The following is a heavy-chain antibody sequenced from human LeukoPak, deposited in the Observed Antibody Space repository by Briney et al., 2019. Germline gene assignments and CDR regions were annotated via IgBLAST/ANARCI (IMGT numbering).Heavy chain of an antibody. V-gene: IGHV3-21*01. Sequence: GGSLRLSCAASGFTFSSYSMHWVRQAPGKGLEWVSSISSSSSNIYYADSVKGRFTISRDNAKNSLYLQMNSLRAEDTAVYYCARLTTVTTPSGDYWGQGTLVTVSS. D-gene: IGHD4-17*01. J-gene: IGHJ4*02. CDR1: GFTFSSYS. CDR2: ISSSSSNI. CDR3: ARLTTVTTPSGDY.